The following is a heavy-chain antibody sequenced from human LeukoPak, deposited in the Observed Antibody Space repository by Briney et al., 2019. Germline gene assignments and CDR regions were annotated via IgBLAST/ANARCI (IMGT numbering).Heavy chain of an antibody. Sequence: SETLSLTCTVPGGSISSYYWSWIRQPAGKGLEWIGRIYTSGRPNYNPSLKSRVTMSVDTSKNQCSLKLSSVTTADTAVYYCARDGTYYYGSGNNWFDPWGQGTLVTVSS. V-gene: IGHV4-4*07. J-gene: IGHJ5*02. D-gene: IGHD3-10*01. CDR1: GGSISSYY. CDR3: ARDGTYYYGSGNNWFDP. CDR2: IYTSGRP.